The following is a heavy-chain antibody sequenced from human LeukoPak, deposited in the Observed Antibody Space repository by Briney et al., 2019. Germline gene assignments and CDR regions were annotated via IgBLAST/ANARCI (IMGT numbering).Heavy chain of an antibody. J-gene: IGHJ4*02. D-gene: IGHD1-7*01. CDR1: GYTFTGYY. CDR2: VNPKSGGT. Sequence: ASVKVSCKASGYTFTGYYILWVRQAPGQGLEWMGWVNPKSGGTNYAQKFQGRVTMTRDTSISTAYMELSSLRSDDTAVYYCARDIGQRVTGTPDDYWGQGTLVTVSS. V-gene: IGHV1-2*02. CDR3: ARDIGQRVTGTPDDY.